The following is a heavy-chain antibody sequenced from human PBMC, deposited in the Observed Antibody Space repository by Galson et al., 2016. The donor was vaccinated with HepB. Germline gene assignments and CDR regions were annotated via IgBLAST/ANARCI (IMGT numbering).Heavy chain of an antibody. Sequence: LSLTCSVSGGSIGSSSHYWGWIRQTPGKGLEWIGTIYFNGSPYYNPSLKSRVTISVDTSKNQLSLKLGSLSAADTAVYYCARHAVAWFGEANCFDHWGQGALVTVSS. V-gene: IGHV4-39*01. J-gene: IGHJ4*02. CDR1: GGSIGSSSHY. CDR3: ARHAVAWFGEANCFDH. D-gene: IGHD3-10*01. CDR2: IYFNGSP.